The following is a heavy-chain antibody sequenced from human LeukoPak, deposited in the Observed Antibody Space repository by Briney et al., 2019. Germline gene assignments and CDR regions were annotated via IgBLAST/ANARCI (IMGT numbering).Heavy chain of an antibody. CDR2: ISSSGSTK. Sequence: GGSLRLSCAASGFTFSSYEMNWVRQAPGKGLEWVSYISSSGSTKYYPDSVKGRFTISRDNAKNSLSLQMNSLRAEDTAVYYCARDSYYFDGSGHKGYFDYWGQGTLVTVSS. CDR3: ARDSYYFDGSGHKGYFDY. J-gene: IGHJ4*02. D-gene: IGHD3-22*01. V-gene: IGHV3-48*03. CDR1: GFTFSSYE.